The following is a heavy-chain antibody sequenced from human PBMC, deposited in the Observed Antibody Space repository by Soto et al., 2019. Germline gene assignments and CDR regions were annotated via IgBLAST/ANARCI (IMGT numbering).Heavy chain of an antibody. CDR2: IIPILGIA. CDR1: GGTFSSYT. J-gene: IGHJ6*02. V-gene: IGHV1-69*02. Sequence: QVQLVQSGAEVKKPGSSVKVSCKASGGTFSSYTISWVRQAPGQGLEWMGRIIPILGIANYAQKFQGRVTITADKSPSTAYMELSSLRSEDTAVYYCARGKDSGYDRDYYYYGMDVWGQGTTVTVSS. CDR3: ARGKDSGYDRDYYYYGMDV. D-gene: IGHD5-12*01.